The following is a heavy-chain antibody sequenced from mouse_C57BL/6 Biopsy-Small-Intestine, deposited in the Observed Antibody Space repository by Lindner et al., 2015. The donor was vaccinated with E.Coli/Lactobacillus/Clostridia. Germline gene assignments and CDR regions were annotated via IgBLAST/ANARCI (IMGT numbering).Heavy chain of an antibody. D-gene: IGHD3-3*01. CDR3: ARSHQKGLEH. V-gene: IGHV1S61*01. CDR2: FNPGGTGT. CDR1: GYTFTSYY. J-gene: IGHJ4*01. Sequence: SVKVSCKASGYTFTSYYIHWVRQAPGQGLEWMGIFNPGGTGTRHAQKFQGRITMTRDTSTSTVFMELSSLTSDDTAVYYCARSHQKGLEHWGQGTLVTVSS.